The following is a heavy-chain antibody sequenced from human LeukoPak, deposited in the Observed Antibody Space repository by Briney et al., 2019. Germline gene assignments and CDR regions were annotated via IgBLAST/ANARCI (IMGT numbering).Heavy chain of an antibody. V-gene: IGHV3-7*01. Sequence: GGSLRLSCAASGFTFSSYSMNWVRQAPGKGLEWVANIKPDGRETYYVDSVKGRFTISRDNAKNSLYLQMNSLRAEDTAVYYCAELGITMIGGVWGKGTTVTISS. CDR1: GFTFSSYS. J-gene: IGHJ6*04. CDR2: IKPDGRET. D-gene: IGHD3-10*02. CDR3: AELGITMIGGV.